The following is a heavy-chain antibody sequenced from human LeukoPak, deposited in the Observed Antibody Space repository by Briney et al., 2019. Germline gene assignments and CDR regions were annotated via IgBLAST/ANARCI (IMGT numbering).Heavy chain of an antibody. V-gene: IGHV1-69*04. CDR1: GGTFSSYA. CDR3: ARDFYRALRPGIISDETYYFDY. Sequence: SVKVSCKASGGTFSSYAISWVRQAPGQGLEWMGRIIPILGIANYAQKFQGKVTITADKSTSTAYMEPSSLRSEDTAVYYCARDFYRALRPGIISDETYYFDYWGQGTLVTVSS. J-gene: IGHJ4*02. D-gene: IGHD3-16*02. CDR2: IIPILGIA.